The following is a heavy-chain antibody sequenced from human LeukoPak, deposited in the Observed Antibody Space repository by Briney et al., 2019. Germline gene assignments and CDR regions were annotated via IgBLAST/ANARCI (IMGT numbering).Heavy chain of an antibody. V-gene: IGHV3-30*18. D-gene: IGHD2-21*02. Sequence: GGSLRLSCAASGFTFSSYGMHWVRQAPGEGLEWVAVISYDGSNKYYADSVKGRFTISRDNSKNTLYLQMNSLRAEDTAVYYCAKIPHCGGDCDAFDIWGQGTMVTVSS. J-gene: IGHJ3*02. CDR1: GFTFSSYG. CDR2: ISYDGSNK. CDR3: AKIPHCGGDCDAFDI.